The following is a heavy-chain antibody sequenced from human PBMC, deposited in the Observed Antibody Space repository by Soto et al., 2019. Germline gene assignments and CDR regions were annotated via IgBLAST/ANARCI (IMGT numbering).Heavy chain of an antibody. V-gene: IGHV4-31*03. CDR2: IYYTGNT. D-gene: IGHD3-9*01. CDR1: GGSISSDGYY. CDR3: ARGGSGYFDWSFDH. J-gene: IGHJ4*02. Sequence: QVQLQESGPGLVKPSQTLSLTCTVSGGSISSDGYYWSWIRQHPGKGLEWIAYIYYTGNTYYNPSIKSRVTVSMDTSKNQFSLKLTSVTAADTAVYFCARGGSGYFDWSFDHWGQGTLVTVSS.